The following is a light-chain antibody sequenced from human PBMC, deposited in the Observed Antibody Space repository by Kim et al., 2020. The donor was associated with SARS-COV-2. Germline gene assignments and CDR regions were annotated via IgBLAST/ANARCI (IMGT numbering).Light chain of an antibody. CDR2: RDT. CDR3: QMWDSDAGYV. CDR1: NVGSKD. V-gene: IGLV3-9*01. J-gene: IGLJ1*01. Sequence: VALEQPARIPCGAINVGSKDVHWYQQKPGQAPVLVIYRDTNRPSGIPARFSGSNSGNTATLTINRVQAEDEADYYCQMWDSDAGYVFGTGTKVTVL.